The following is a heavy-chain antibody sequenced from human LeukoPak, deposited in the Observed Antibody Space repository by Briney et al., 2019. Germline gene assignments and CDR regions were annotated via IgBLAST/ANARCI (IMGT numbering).Heavy chain of an antibody. V-gene: IGHV3-33*01. J-gene: IGHJ5*02. CDR2: IWYDGSNK. CDR3: VRVAVAGNLNNWFDP. CDR1: GFTFSNYG. Sequence: GRSLRLSCAASGFTFSNYGMHWVRQAPGKGLEWVAVIWYDGSNKYYADSVKGRFTISRDNSKNTQYLQMNSLRAEDTAVYYCVRVAVAGNLNNWFDPWGQGTLVTVSS. D-gene: IGHD6-19*01.